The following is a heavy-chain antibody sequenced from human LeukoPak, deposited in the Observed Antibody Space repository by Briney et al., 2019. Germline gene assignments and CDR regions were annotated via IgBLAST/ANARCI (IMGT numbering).Heavy chain of an antibody. J-gene: IGHJ6*02. CDR2: INQDGSDK. D-gene: IGHD3-10*01. Sequence: GGSLRLSCAASGFSLSNYWMSWVRQAPGKGLEWVANINQDGSDKYYVDSVMDRFTISKDNAKNSVYLQMNSLRPEDTAIYYCAWYGVTHGLDVWGQGTTVTVSS. CDR1: GFSLSNYW. CDR3: AWYGVTHGLDV. V-gene: IGHV3-7*01.